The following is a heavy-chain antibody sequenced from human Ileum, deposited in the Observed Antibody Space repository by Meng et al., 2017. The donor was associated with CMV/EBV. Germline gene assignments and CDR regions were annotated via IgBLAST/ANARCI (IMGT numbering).Heavy chain of an antibody. Sequence: GGSLRLSCAASGFTFSSYAMHCVRQAPGKGLEWVAVISYDGSNKYYADSVKGRFTISRDNSKNTLYLQMNSLRAEDTAVYYCARDSGWYDYFDYWGQGTLVTVSS. CDR1: GFTFSSYA. CDR2: ISYDGSNK. CDR3: ARDSGWYDYFDY. V-gene: IGHV3-30-3*01. J-gene: IGHJ4*02. D-gene: IGHD6-19*01.